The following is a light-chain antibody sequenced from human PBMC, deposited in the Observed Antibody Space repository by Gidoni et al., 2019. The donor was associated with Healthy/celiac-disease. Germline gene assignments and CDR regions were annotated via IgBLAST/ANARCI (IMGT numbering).Light chain of an antibody. Sequence: DIQMTQSPSSLSASVVDRVTITCQASQDISHYLNWYQQKPGKAPKLLIYDASNLETGVPSRFSGSGSGTDFTFTISSLQPEDIATYYCQQYDNLPTWTFGQGTKVEIK. V-gene: IGKV1-33*01. J-gene: IGKJ1*01. CDR2: DAS. CDR3: QQYDNLPTWT. CDR1: QDISHY.